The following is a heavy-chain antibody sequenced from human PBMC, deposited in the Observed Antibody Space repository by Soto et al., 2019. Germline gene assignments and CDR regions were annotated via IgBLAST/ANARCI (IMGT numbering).Heavy chain of an antibody. CDR2: IYPGDSDT. Sequence: GESLKISCKGSGYSFTSYWIGWVRQMPGKGLEWMGIIYPGDSDTRYSPSFQGQVTISADKSISTAYLQWSSLKASDTAMYYCASYSGYDSGYYYYYGMDVWGQGTTVTVSS. CDR1: GYSFTSYW. CDR3: ASYSGYDSGYYYYYGMDV. V-gene: IGHV5-51*01. D-gene: IGHD5-12*01. J-gene: IGHJ6*02.